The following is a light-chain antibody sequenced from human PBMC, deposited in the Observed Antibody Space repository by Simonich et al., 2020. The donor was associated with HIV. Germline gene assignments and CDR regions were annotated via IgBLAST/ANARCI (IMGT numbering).Light chain of an antibody. V-gene: IGKV4-1*01. CDR3: QQYYSTPPT. J-gene: IGKJ1*01. CDR1: QSVLYSPNKKDH. CDR2: WAA. Sequence: DIVMTQSPDSLAVSLGERATINCKSSQSVLYSPNKKDHLAWYQQKPGQPPKLLIYWAATRDSGVPDRFSGSGSGTDFTLSISSLQAEDVAVYYCQQYYSTPPTFGQGTKVEIK.